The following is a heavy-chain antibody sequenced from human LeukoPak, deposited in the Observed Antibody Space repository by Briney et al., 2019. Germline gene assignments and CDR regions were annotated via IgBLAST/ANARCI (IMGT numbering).Heavy chain of an antibody. V-gene: IGHV3-7*05. CDR2: IKQDGSEK. CDR1: GFTFSSYW. CDR3: ARDDFYTRSYYYGMDV. Sequence: GGSLRLSCAASGFTFSSYWMRWVRQASGKGLEWVANIKQDGSEKYYVDSVKGRFTISRDNAKNSLYLQMNSLRAEDTAVYYCARDDFYTRSYYYGMDVWGQGTTVTVSS. J-gene: IGHJ6*02. D-gene: IGHD2-21*01.